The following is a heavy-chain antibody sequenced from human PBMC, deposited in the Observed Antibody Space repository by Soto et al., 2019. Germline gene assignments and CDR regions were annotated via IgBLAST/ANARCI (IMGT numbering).Heavy chain of an antibody. D-gene: IGHD1-7*01. CDR2: ISTYNGNP. V-gene: IGHV1-18*01. J-gene: IGHJ4*02. CDR3: ARGRTRALDY. Sequence: QIQLVQSGAEVKKPGASVKVSCKASGYIFTSQGISWVRQAPGQGLEWMGWISTYNGNPNYAQKLQGRVTMTTNTSPTTAFLELSSLTSNDTAVYYCARGRTRALDYWGQGTPVIVSS. CDR1: GYIFTSQG.